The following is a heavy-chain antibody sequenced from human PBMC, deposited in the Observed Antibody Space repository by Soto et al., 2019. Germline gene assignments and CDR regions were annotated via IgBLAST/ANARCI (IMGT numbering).Heavy chain of an antibody. Sequence: QVQLVQSGAEVKKPGASVKVSCEASGYTFSTYEMHWVRQAPGQRPEWMGWIKGGNGKSKYSETLQGRVTFTRDTSASTAYMELTSLRAEDTAVYYCARGGGATFTHYYYYMDVWGTGTTVTVSS. CDR1: GYTFSTYE. CDR2: IKGGNGKS. J-gene: IGHJ6*03. CDR3: ARGGGATFTHYYYYMDV. D-gene: IGHD1-26*01. V-gene: IGHV1-3*01.